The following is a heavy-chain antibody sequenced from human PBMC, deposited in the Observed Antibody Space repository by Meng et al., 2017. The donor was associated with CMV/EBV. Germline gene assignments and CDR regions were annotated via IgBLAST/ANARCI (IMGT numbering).Heavy chain of an antibody. Sequence: SVKVSCKASGGTFSSYAISWVRQAPGQGLEWMGGIIPIFGTANYAQKFQGRVTITTDESTSTAYMELSSLRSEDTAVHYCARDFQPKYYYYGMDVWGQGTTVTVSS. CDR2: IIPIFGTA. CDR3: ARDFQPKYYYYGMDV. J-gene: IGHJ6*02. V-gene: IGHV1-69*05. CDR1: GGTFSSYA. D-gene: IGHD1-14*01.